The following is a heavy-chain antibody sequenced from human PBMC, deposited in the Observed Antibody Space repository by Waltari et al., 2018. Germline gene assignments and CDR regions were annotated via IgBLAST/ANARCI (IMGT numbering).Heavy chain of an antibody. CDR2: INHSGST. D-gene: IGHD6-19*01. Sequence: QVQLQQWGAGLLKPSETLSLTCAVYGGSFSGYYWSWIRQPPGKGLDGIGEINHSGSTNYNPSLKSRVTISVDTSKNQFSLKLSSVTAADTAVYYCARHVRKAVRDVFLDYWGQGTLVTVSS. CDR3: ARHVRKAVRDVFLDY. CDR1: GGSFSGYY. V-gene: IGHV4-34*01. J-gene: IGHJ4*02.